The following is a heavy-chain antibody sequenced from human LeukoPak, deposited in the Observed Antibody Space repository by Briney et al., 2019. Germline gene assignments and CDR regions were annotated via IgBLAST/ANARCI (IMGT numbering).Heavy chain of an antibody. V-gene: IGHV1-2*02. D-gene: IGHD2-21*02. Sequence: ASVKVSCKASGYTFTSYYMHWVRQAPGQGLEWMGWINPNSGGTNYAQKFQGRVTMTRDTSISTAYMELSRLRSDDTAVYYCARARGGATAIKAKGLDYWGQGTLVTVSS. CDR3: ARARGGATAIKAKGLDY. CDR2: INPNSGGT. J-gene: IGHJ4*02. CDR1: GYTFTSYY.